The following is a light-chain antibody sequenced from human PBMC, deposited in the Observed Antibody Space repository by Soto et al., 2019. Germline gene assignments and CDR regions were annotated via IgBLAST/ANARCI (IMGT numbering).Light chain of an antibody. CDR3: QQYENLPPT. J-gene: IGKJ5*01. Sequence: DIQMTQSPSSLSASIGDRVILTCQASQDIANSLNWYQHKPGKAPKLLIYDASNLERGVPARFSGSGSWTDFSFTISSLQPEDIATYYCQQYENLPPTFGHGTRLESK. CDR2: DAS. V-gene: IGKV1-33*01. CDR1: QDIANS.